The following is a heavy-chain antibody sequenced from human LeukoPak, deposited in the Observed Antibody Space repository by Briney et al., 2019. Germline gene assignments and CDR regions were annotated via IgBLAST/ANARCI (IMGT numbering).Heavy chain of an antibody. V-gene: IGHV4-30-2*01. Sequence: SETLSLTCTVSGGSISSGGYYWSWIRQPPGKGLEWIGYIYHSGSTYYNPSLKSRVTISVDTSKNQFSLKLSSVTAADTAVYYCAIYSYGQSPSYWYFDLWGRGTLVTVSS. CDR3: AIYSYGQSPSYWYFDL. CDR1: GGSISSGGYY. J-gene: IGHJ2*01. D-gene: IGHD5-18*01. CDR2: IYHSGST.